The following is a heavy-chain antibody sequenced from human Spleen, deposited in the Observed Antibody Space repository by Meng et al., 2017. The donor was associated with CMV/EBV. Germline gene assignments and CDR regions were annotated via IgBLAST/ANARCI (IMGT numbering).Heavy chain of an antibody. CDR3: ARMGKWGQGFDY. CDR1: GFSLETIGMR. Sequence: SGPTLVKPTQTLTLTCSFSGFSLETIGMRVSWVRQPPGKALEWLARTDWDDSKFYSSSLKTRLTISRDTSKNQVVLIMTNMDPVDTATYYCARMGKWGQGFDYWGQGILVTVSS. CDR2: TDWDDSK. V-gene: IGHV2-70D*14. D-gene: IGHD1-26*01. J-gene: IGHJ4*02.